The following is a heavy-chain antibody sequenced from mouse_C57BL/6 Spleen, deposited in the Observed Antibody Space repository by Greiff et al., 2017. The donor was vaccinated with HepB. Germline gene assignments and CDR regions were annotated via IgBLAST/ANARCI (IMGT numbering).Heavy chain of an antibody. D-gene: IGHD1-1*01. CDR2: IDPENGDT. CDR1: GFNIKDDY. CDR3: TLVVPFAY. V-gene: IGHV14-4*01. J-gene: IGHJ3*01. Sequence: VQLQQSGAELVRPGASVKLSCTASGFNIKDDYMHWVKQRPEQGLEWIGWIDPENGDTEYASKFQGKATITADTSSNTAYLQLSSLTSEDTAVYYCTLVVPFAYWGQGTLVTVSA.